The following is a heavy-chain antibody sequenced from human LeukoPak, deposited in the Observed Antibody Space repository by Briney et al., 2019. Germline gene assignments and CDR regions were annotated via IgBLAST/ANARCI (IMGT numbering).Heavy chain of an antibody. CDR2: INPNSGGT. CDR3: ARDRPSYCSGGSCYYMDV. CDR1: GYTFTGYY. Sequence: GASVKVSCKASGYTFTGYYMHWVRQAPGQGLEWMGWINPNSGGTNYAQKFQGRVTMTRDTSISTAYMELSRLRSDDTAVYYCARDRPSYCSGGSCYYMDVWGKGTTVTVSS. J-gene: IGHJ6*03. V-gene: IGHV1-2*02. D-gene: IGHD2-15*01.